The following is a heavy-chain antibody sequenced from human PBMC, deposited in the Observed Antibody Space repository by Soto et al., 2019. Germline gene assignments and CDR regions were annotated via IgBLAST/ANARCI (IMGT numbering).Heavy chain of an antibody. CDR2: INAGNGDT. J-gene: IGHJ6*02. V-gene: IGHV1-3*01. Sequence: QVQLVQSGVEVKKPGASVKVSCKASGYTFTSYAIHWVRQAPGQRLEWMGWINAGNGDTKYSQNLQGRVTITRDTSASTAYMELSSLRSEDTAVYYCARDYDYIWGSYRVDYYYFGMDVWGQGTTVTVSS. D-gene: IGHD3-16*02. CDR1: GYTFTSYA. CDR3: ARDYDYIWGSYRVDYYYFGMDV.